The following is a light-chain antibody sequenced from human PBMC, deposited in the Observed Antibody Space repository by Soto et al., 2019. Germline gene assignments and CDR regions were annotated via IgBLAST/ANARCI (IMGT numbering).Light chain of an antibody. CDR1: QSISTW. J-gene: IGKJ1*01. CDR3: QQYNSYRT. CDR2: DAS. Sequence: DIQMTQSPSTLSASVGDRVTITCRASQSISTWLAWHQQKPGKAPKLLIYDASSLENGVPSRFSGSGSGTEFTLTISSLQPDDFATYYCQQYNSYRTFGQGTKVDIK. V-gene: IGKV1-5*01.